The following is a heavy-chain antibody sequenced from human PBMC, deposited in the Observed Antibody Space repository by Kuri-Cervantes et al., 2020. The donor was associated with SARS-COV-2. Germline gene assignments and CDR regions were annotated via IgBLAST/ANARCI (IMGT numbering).Heavy chain of an antibody. V-gene: IGHV5-51*01. D-gene: IGHD2-21*01. Sequence: GESLKISCKGSGYSFTSYWIGWVRQMPGKGLEWMGIIYPGDSDTRYSPSFQGQVTISADKSISTAYLQWSSLKASDTAMYYYARSSTPSVVIATSPLDYWGQGTLVTVSS. CDR1: GYSFTSYW. CDR2: IYPGDSDT. CDR3: ARSSTPSVVIATSPLDY. J-gene: IGHJ4*02.